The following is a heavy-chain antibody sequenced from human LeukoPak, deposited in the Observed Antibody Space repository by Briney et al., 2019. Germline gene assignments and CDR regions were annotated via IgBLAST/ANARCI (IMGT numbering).Heavy chain of an antibody. D-gene: IGHD6-19*01. V-gene: IGHV4-59*01. J-gene: IGHJ6*02. Sequence: SQTLSLTCTVSGGSISSYYWSWIRQPPGKGLEWIGYIYYSGSTNYNPSLKSRVTISVDTSKNQFSLKLSSVTAADTAVYYCARVIAVAGPAGYYYGMDVWGQGTTVTVSS. CDR3: ARVIAVAGPAGYYYGMDV. CDR1: GGSISSYY. CDR2: IYYSGST.